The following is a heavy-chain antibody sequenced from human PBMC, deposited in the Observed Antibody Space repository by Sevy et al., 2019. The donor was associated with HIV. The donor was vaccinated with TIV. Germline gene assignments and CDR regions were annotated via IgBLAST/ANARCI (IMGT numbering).Heavy chain of an antibody. CDR1: GYTFTGYY. CDR3: ARSISAGNPDAFDI. Sequence: ASVKVSCKASGYTFTGYYMHWVRQAPGQGLEWMGWINPNSGGTNYAQKFQRRVTMTRDTSISTAYMELSRLRSDDTAVYYCARSISAGNPDAFDIWGQGTMVTVSS. D-gene: IGHD3-3*02. J-gene: IGHJ3*02. CDR2: INPNSGGT. V-gene: IGHV1-2*02.